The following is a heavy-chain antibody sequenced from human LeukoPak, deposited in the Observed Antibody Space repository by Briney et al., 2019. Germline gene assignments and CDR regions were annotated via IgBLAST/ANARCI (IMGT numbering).Heavy chain of an antibody. CDR2: IYYSGST. Sequence: SETLSLTCTVSGGSISSGGYYWSWIRQHPGKGLEWIGYIYYSGSTYYNPSLKSRVTISVDTSKNQFPLNLSSVTAADTAVYYCARGRVYNTQTPFPIWGQGTMVTVSS. D-gene: IGHD3-10*01. V-gene: IGHV4-31*03. J-gene: IGHJ3*02. CDR1: GGSISSGGYY. CDR3: ARGRVYNTQTPFPI.